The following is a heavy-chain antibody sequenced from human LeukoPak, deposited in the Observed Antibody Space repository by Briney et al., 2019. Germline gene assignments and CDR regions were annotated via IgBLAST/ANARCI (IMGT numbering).Heavy chain of an antibody. CDR3: AALNYYDSSGPDY. Sequence: ASVKVSCKASGYTFIGYYTHWVRQAHGQGLECMGWINPNSGGTNYAQKFQGRVTMTRDTSISTAYMELSRLRSDDTAVYYCAALNYYDSSGPDYWGQGTLVTVSS. V-gene: IGHV1-2*02. D-gene: IGHD3-22*01. CDR1: GYTFIGYY. CDR2: INPNSGGT. J-gene: IGHJ4*02.